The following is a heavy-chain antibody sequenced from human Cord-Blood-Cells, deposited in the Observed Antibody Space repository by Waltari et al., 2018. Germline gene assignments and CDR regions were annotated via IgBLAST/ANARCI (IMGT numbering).Heavy chain of an antibody. D-gene: IGHD3-10*01. V-gene: IGHV3-21*01. CDR2: ISSSSSYI. CDR3: ARVGGFGESFDY. CDR1: GFTFSSYS. Sequence: EVQLVESGGGLVKPGGSLRLSCAASGFTFSSYSMNWVRQAPGKGLEWVSSISSSSSYIYYADSVKGRFTISRDNAKNSLYLQMNSLRAEDTAVYYCARVGGFGESFDYWGQGTLVTVSS. J-gene: IGHJ4*02.